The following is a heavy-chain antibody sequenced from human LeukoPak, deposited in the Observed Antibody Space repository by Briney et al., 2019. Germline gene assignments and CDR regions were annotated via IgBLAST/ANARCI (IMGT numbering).Heavy chain of an antibody. V-gene: IGHV3-21*01. Sequence: PGGSLRLSCAASGFTFSNYAMSWVRQAPGKGLEWVSSISGNGGYIYYADSVKGRFTISRDNAKNSLYLQMNSLRAEDTAVYYCARDLASGYYFDYWGQGTLVTVSS. D-gene: IGHD3-10*01. CDR1: GFTFSNYA. CDR2: ISGNGGYI. CDR3: ARDLASGYYFDY. J-gene: IGHJ4*02.